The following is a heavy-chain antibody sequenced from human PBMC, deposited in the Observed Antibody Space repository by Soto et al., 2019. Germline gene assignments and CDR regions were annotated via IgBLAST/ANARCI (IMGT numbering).Heavy chain of an antibody. Sequence: TSETLSLTCTVSGGSISSGDYYWSWIRQPPGKGLEWIGYIYYSGSTYYNPSLKSRVTISVDTSKNQFSLKLSSVTAADTAVYYCAREGEIAAAGTGYFDYWGQGTLVTVSS. D-gene: IGHD6-13*01. J-gene: IGHJ4*02. CDR2: IYYSGST. V-gene: IGHV4-30-4*01. CDR3: AREGEIAAAGTGYFDY. CDR1: GGSISSGDYY.